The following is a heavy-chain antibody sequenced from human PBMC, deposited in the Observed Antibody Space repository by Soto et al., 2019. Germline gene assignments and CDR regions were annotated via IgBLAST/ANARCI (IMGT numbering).Heavy chain of an antibody. D-gene: IGHD6-6*01. Sequence: EVQLLESGGGFVQPGGSLRLSCAASGFTFSSNARSWVRQAPGKGLEWVTAISGSGYSTYYADSVKGRFTISRDNSKNKLYLQMNSLRAEDTAVYYCAKSSSSSSGYKDYYYYGMDVWGQGTTVTVSS. CDR2: ISGSGYST. J-gene: IGHJ6*02. CDR1: GFTFSSNA. CDR3: AKSSSSSSGYKDYYYYGMDV. V-gene: IGHV3-23*01.